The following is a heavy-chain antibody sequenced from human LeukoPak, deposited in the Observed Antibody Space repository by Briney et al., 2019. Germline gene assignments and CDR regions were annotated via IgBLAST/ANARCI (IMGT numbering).Heavy chain of an antibody. Sequence: GGSLRLSCAASGFTFSSYSMNWVRQAPGKGLEWVSSISSSSSYIYYADSVKGRFTISRDNAKNSLYLQMNSLRAEDTAVYYCARDPIGYSTGWFLNWGQGTLVTVSS. CDR2: ISSSSSYI. V-gene: IGHV3-21*01. D-gene: IGHD6-19*01. CDR3: ARDPIGYSTGWFLN. J-gene: IGHJ4*02. CDR1: GFTFSSYS.